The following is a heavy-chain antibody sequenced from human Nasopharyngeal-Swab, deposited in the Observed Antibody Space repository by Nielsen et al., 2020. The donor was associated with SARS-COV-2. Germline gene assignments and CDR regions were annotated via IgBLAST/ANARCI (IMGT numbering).Heavy chain of an antibody. CDR3: ARGGWKRYYYYYYMDV. V-gene: IGHV1-69*13. Sequence: SVKVSCKASGGTFSSYAISWVRQAPGQGLEWMGGIIPIFGTANYAQKFQGRVTITADESTSTAYMELSSLRSEDTAVYYCARGGWKRYYYYYYMDVWGEGTTVTVSS. D-gene: IGHD6-19*01. CDR1: GGTFSSYA. CDR2: IIPIFGTA. J-gene: IGHJ6*03.